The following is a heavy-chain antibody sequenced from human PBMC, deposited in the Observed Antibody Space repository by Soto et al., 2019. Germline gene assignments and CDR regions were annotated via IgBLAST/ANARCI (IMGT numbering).Heavy chain of an antibody. J-gene: IGHJ4*02. CDR2: ITFDSSTK. Sequence: GGSLRLSCAASGFTMSSYSMNWVRQAPGKGLEWVSDITFDSSTKYYADSVKGRFTISRDNSKNTLYLQMNSLRAEDTAVYYCAKEGSRHRGYFDYWGQGTLVTV. CDR3: AKEGSRHRGYFDY. V-gene: IGHV3-30*18. CDR1: GFTMSSYS.